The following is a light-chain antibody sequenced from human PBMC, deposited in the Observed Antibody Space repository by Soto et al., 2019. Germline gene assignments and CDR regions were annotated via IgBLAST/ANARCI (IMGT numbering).Light chain of an antibody. CDR2: GAS. CDR3: QQYGSSPPGIT. Sequence: EMVLTQSPGTLSLSPGERATLSCRASQSVSSSYLAWYQQKPGQAPRLLIYGASSRATGIPDRFSGSGSGTDFTLTISRLEPEDFAVYYCQQYGSSPPGITFGQGTRLEIK. J-gene: IGKJ5*01. V-gene: IGKV3-20*01. CDR1: QSVSSSY.